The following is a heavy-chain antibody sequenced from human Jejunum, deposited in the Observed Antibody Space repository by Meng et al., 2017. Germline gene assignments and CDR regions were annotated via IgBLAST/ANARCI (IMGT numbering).Heavy chain of an antibody. J-gene: IGHJ4*02. Sequence: HLQGSGPGWVKPSGTLSLTCAVSGDFTSSSDRWTWVRQAPGRGLEWIGEVWHSGATYYNPSLESRLTISIDTSNNRFSLELSSATAADTAVYYCARGVLERYFDYWGQGALVTVSS. CDR3: ARGVLERYFDY. CDR2: VWHSGAT. V-gene: IGHV4-4*02. CDR1: GDFTSSSDR. D-gene: IGHD3-10*01.